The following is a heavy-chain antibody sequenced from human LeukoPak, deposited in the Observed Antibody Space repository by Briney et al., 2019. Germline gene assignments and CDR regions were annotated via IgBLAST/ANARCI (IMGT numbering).Heavy chain of an antibody. CDR3: ARGWELGACFDY. Sequence: SETLSLTCTVSGGSISSYYWSWIRQPPGKGLEWIGYIYYSGSTNYNPSLKSRVTISVDTSKNQFSLKLSSVTAADTAVYYCARGWELGACFDYWGQGTLVTVSS. D-gene: IGHD1-26*01. CDR1: GGSISSYY. V-gene: IGHV4-59*01. CDR2: IYYSGST. J-gene: IGHJ4*02.